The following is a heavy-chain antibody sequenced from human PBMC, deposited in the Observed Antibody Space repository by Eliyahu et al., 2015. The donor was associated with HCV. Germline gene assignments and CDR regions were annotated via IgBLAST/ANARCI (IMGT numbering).Heavy chain of an antibody. CDR2: FKGKTEGGAT. CDR1: GFTFSTAW. V-gene: IGHV3-15*01. D-gene: IGHD1-20*01. Sequence: EVQLVESGGGLVKPGGSLRLSCAASGFTFSTAWMSWVRQAPGKGLEWVGRFKGKTEGGATEYAAPMKGRFIISKDDSKNTLYLEMNSLKTEDTAVYYCTTEGNWSSDNWGQGTLVTVSS. J-gene: IGHJ4*02. CDR3: TTEGNWSSDN.